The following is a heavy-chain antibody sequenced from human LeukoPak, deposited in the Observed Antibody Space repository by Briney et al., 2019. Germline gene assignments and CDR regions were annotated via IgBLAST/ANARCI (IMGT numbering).Heavy chain of an antibody. D-gene: IGHD3-16*01. CDR3: ARGRSSYHGENWFDP. J-gene: IGHJ5*02. V-gene: IGHV3-21*01. CDR1: GFTFSSYS. CDR2: ISSSSSYI. Sequence: PGGSLRLSCAASGFTFSSYSMDWVRQAPGKGLEWVSSISSSSSYIYYADSVKGRFTISRDNAKNSLYLQMNSLRAGDTAVYYCARGRSSYHGENWFDPWGQGTLVTVSS.